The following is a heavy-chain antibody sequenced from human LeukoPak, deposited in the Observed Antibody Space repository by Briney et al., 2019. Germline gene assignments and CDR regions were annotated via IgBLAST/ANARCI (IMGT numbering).Heavy chain of an antibody. CDR1: GFTLSTYR. Sequence: GGSLRLSCADSGFTLSTYRMSWVRQAPGKGLEWVATIKPDESQKNYLDSVKGRFTVSRDNAKNSLYLQMNSLRAEDTAVYYCVRGLVGYCSGGAWDGTCFDYWGQGALVTVSS. CDR3: VRGLVGYCSGGAWDGTCFDY. V-gene: IGHV3-7*03. D-gene: IGHD2-15*01. J-gene: IGHJ4*02. CDR2: IKPDESQK.